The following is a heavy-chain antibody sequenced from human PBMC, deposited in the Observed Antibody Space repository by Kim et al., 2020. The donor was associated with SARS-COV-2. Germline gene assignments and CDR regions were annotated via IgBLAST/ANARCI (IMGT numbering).Heavy chain of an antibody. CDR3: ARDPGYNYEHGVYYYGMDV. V-gene: IGHV4-59*11. Sequence: SETLSLTCTVSGGSISSQYWNWIRQPPGRGLEWIGYIYYSGITNYNPSLKSRVTISVDKSKNQFSLKLSSVTAADTAVYYCARDPGYNYEHGVYYYGMDVWGQGTTVTVSS. D-gene: IGHD5-18*01. CDR2: IYYSGIT. J-gene: IGHJ6*02. CDR1: GGSISSQY.